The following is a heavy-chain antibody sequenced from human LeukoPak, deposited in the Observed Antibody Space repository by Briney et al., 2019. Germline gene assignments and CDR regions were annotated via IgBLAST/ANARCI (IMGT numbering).Heavy chain of an antibody. V-gene: IGHV3-23*01. Sequence: GGSLRLSCTASGFTFSSYAMSWVRQAPGKGLEWVSSITGSGDYTYYIDSVKGRFTISRDNSKSILYLQMNSLRGEDTALYYCAKDGLYYDGSAHVYYFDYWGQGTLVAVSS. CDR1: GFTFSSYA. J-gene: IGHJ4*02. D-gene: IGHD3-22*01. CDR3: AKDGLYYDGSAHVYYFDY. CDR2: ITGSGDYT.